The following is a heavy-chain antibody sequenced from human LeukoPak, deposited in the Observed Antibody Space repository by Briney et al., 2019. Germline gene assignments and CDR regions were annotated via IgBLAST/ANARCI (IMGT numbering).Heavy chain of an antibody. J-gene: IGHJ3*02. V-gene: IGHV3-23*01. CDR2: ISGSGGST. CDR3: AKASVPFSRIPLWFGAFDI. D-gene: IGHD3-10*01. Sequence: GGSLRLSCAASGFTFSSYAMSWVRQAPGKGLEWVSAISGSGGSTYYADSVKGRFTISRDNSKNTLYLQMNSLRAEDTAVYYCAKASVPFSRIPLWFGAFDIWGQGTMVTVSS. CDR1: GFTFSSYA.